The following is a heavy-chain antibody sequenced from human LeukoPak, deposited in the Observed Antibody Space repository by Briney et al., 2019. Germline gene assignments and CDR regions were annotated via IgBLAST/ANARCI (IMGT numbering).Heavy chain of an antibody. D-gene: IGHD3-22*01. CDR1: GGSISSGSYY. J-gene: IGHJ3*02. V-gene: IGHV4-61*02. Sequence: SQTLSLTCTVSGGSISSGSYYWSWIRQPAGKGLERIGRIYTSGSTNYNPSLKSRVTISVDTSKNQFSLKLSSVTAADTAVYYCARDPPYDSSAFDIWGQGTMVTVSS. CDR2: IYTSGST. CDR3: ARDPPYDSSAFDI.